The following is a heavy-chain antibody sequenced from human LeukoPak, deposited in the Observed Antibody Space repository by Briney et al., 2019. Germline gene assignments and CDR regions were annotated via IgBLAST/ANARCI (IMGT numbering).Heavy chain of an antibody. D-gene: IGHD3-22*01. Sequence: PGGSLRLSCAVSGFTFGDYGMSWVRQAPGKGLEWVSGINWNGGSTGYADSVKGRFTISRDNAKNSLYLQMNSLRAEDTALYYCARDGYDSSGYYDWGQGTLVTVSS. CDR2: INWNGGST. CDR1: GFTFGDYG. V-gene: IGHV3-20*04. CDR3: ARDGYDSSGYYD. J-gene: IGHJ4*02.